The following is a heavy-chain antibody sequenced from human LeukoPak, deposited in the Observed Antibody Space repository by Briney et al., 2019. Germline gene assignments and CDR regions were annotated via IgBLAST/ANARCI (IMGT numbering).Heavy chain of an antibody. D-gene: IGHD2-2*01. J-gene: IGHJ4*02. CDR2: ISSSSSHT. CDR3: AGDWGYCSSTSCYEDYYFDY. CDR1: GFTFSDYY. V-gene: IGHV3-11*05. Sequence: GGSLRLSCAASGFTFSDYYMSWIRQAPGKGLEWVSYISSSSSHTNYADSVKGRFTISRDNAKNSLYLQMNSLRVEDTAVYYCAGDWGYCSSTSCYEDYYFDYWGQGTPVTVSS.